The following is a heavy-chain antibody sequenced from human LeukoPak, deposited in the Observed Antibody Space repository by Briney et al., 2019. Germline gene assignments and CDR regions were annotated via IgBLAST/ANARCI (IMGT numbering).Heavy chain of an antibody. V-gene: IGHV4-38-2*02. D-gene: IGHD3-16*01. CDR2: MYHSGNT. CDR3: ARVWGTDLPIFDY. CDR1: GYSISSGYY. Sequence: SETLSLTCTVSGYSISSGYYWGWIRPPPGKGLGWIGSMYHSGNTYYNPSLKSRVTISVDTSNNQFSLKLSSVSAADTALYYCARVWGTDLPIFDYWGQGTLVTVSS. J-gene: IGHJ4*02.